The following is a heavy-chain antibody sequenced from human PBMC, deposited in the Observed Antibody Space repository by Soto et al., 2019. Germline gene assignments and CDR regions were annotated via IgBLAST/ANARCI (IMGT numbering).Heavy chain of an antibody. CDR3: ARDRDGYNVYFDY. V-gene: IGHV3-30-3*01. CDR1: GFTFSSYA. CDR2: ISYDGSNK. D-gene: IGHD5-12*01. J-gene: IGHJ4*02. Sequence: QVQLVESGGGVVQPGRSLRLSCAASGFTFSSYAMHWVRQAPGKGLEWVAVISYDGSNKYYADSVKGRFTISRDNSKNPLYLQMNSLRAEDTAVYYCARDRDGYNVYFDYWGQGTLVTVSS.